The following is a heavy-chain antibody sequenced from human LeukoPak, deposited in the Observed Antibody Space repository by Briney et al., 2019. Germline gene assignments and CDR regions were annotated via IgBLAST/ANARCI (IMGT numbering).Heavy chain of an antibody. J-gene: IGHJ4*02. D-gene: IGHD2-21*02. CDR3: AKDIRPIVVVTATGFDF. Sequence: GGSLRLSCAASGFAFDDYTMHWVRQAPGKGLEWVSLISWDGGNTYYADSVKGRSTISRDNNKNSLYLQMNSLTTEDTALYYCAKDIRPIVVVTATGFDFWGQGTLVTVSS. CDR2: ISWDGGNT. V-gene: IGHV3-43*01. CDR1: GFAFDDYT.